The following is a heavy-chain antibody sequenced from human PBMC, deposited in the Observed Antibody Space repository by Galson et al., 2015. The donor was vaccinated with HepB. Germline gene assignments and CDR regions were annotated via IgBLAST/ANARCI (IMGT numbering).Heavy chain of an antibody. J-gene: IGHJ1*01. Sequence: SVKVSCKASGYTFTSYAMHWVRQAPGQRLEWMGWINAGNGNTKYSQKFQGRVTITRDTSASTAYMELSSLRSEDTAVYYCARVRGGPPKGYCSGGSCYSGEYFQHWGQGTLVTVSS. CDR1: GYTFTSYA. CDR2: INAGNGNT. V-gene: IGHV1-3*01. D-gene: IGHD2-15*01. CDR3: ARVRGGPPKGYCSGGSCYSGEYFQH.